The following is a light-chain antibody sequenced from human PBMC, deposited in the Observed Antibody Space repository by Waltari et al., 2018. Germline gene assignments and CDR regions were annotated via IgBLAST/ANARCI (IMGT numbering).Light chain of an antibody. CDR1: SSNIAHNY. CDR2: ENN. V-gene: IGLV1-51*02. CDR3: GTWDSSLSRGV. Sequence: QSVLTQPPSVSAAPGPKVTIPCSGSSSNIAHNYVTWYQHLPGTAPKLLIYENNKRPSGIPDRFSGSKSGASATLGITGLQTGDEADFYCGTWDSSLSRGVFGGGTKLTVL. J-gene: IGLJ3*02.